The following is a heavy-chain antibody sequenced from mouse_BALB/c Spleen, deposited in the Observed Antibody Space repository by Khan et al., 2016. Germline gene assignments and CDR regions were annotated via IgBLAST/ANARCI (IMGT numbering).Heavy chain of an antibody. J-gene: IGHJ4*01. CDR2: IRSKSNNFAT. CDR3: VSDAYYPYALDY. V-gene: IGHV10-1*02. D-gene: IGHD1-1*01. CDR1: GFTFKTYA. Sequence: EVQLVESGGGLVQPKGSLKLSCAASGFTFKTYAMNWVRQAPGKGLEWIARIRSKSNNFATYYADSVKDRFTISRDDSQNMLSLQMNTLQTEDTAMYYCVSDAYYPYALDYWGQGTSVTVSS.